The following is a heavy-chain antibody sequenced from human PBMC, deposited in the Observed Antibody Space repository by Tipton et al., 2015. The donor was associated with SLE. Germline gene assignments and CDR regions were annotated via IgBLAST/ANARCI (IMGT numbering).Heavy chain of an antibody. CDR1: GFTFDDYA. CDR2: ISWNSGSI. V-gene: IGHV3-9*01. Sequence: RSLRLSCAASGFTFDDYAMHWVRQAPGKGLEWVSGISWNSGSIGYADSVKGRFTISRDNAKNSLYLQMNSLRAEDTAVYYCARDDYYYMDVWGKGTTVTVSS. CDR3: ARDDYYYMDV. J-gene: IGHJ6*03.